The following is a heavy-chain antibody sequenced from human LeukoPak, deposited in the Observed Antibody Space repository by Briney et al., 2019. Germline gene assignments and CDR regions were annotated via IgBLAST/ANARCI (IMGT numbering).Heavy chain of an antibody. CDR2: ISSSSSTI. V-gene: IGHV3-48*01. Sequence: TGGSLRLSCAASGFTFSSYSMNWVRQAPGKGLEWVSYISSSSSTIYYADPVKGRFTISRDNAKNSLYLQMNSLRAEDTAVYYCAKSYKSGFDPWGQGTLVTVSS. CDR3: AKSYKSGFDP. J-gene: IGHJ5*02. CDR1: GFTFSSYS. D-gene: IGHD1-1*01.